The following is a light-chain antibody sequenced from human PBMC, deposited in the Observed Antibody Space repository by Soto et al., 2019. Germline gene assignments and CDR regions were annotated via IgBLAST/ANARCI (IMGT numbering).Light chain of an antibody. CDR2: KTS. Sequence: DIQMTQSPSTLSASVGDRVTITCRASQNISPWLAWYQQKPGKAPNLLIYKTSRLEMRVPSRFSDSGSGTKLLLTISCLQPDAFATYYCKHYKSYSSYTFGQATQLAIK. CDR1: QNISPW. J-gene: IGKJ2*01. CDR3: KHYKSYSSYT. V-gene: IGKV1-5*03.